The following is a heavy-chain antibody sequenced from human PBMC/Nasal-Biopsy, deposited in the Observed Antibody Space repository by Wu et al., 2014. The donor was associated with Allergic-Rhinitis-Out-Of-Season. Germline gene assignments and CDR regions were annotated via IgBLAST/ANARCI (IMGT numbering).Heavy chain of an antibody. D-gene: IGHD2-8*01. J-gene: IGHJ6*02. CDR3: AKRMGSRSQSAKYYSLDV. Sequence: LRLSCAASRFIFSNYGMHWVRQAPGKGLEWVAGISYDGSSTYYADSVKGRFTISRDNSKNTLYLQMDTLRAEDTAVYYCAKRMGSRSQSAKYYSLDVWGQGTTVTVSS. V-gene: IGHV3-30*18. CDR2: ISYDGSST. CDR1: RFIFSNYG.